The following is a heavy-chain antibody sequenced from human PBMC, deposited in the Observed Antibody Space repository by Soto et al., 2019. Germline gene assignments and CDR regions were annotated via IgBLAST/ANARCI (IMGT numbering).Heavy chain of an antibody. Sequence: QITSKESGHTLVKPTRPLTLSRTFSGFSLTTSGVGVGWIRQPPGKALEWVALIYWDDDKRYSPSLKSRITITNDASKNQAVLTMPNMDPVDTAAYYCAQLLGGCSRAGCSPFRFEYWGQGTLVTVSS. CDR3: AQLLGGCSRAGCSPFRFEY. CDR2: IYWDDDK. CDR1: GFSLTTSGVG. J-gene: IGHJ4*02. V-gene: IGHV2-5*02. D-gene: IGHD2-15*01.